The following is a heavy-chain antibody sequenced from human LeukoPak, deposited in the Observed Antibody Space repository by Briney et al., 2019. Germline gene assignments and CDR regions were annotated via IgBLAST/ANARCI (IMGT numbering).Heavy chain of an antibody. V-gene: IGHV4-39*01. D-gene: IGHD3-22*01. CDR3: ARHVRGSGLPYYFDH. J-gene: IGHJ4*02. Sequence: TSETLSLTCTVSGDSISSSSYYWGWIRQPPGKGLEWIGSIYYSGSTYYNPSLKSRVTIFVDTSKNQFSLKLSSVTAADTAVYYCARHVRGSGLPYYFDHWGQGTLVTVSS. CDR1: GDSISSSSYY. CDR2: IYYSGST.